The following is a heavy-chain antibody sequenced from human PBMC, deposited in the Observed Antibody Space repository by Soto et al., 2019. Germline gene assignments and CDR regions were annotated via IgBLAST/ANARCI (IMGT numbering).Heavy chain of an antibody. J-gene: IGHJ5*01. CDR1: GYTFTSYD. CDR3: ARVWGRITIVGGWFDS. D-gene: IGHD3-3*01. Sequence: GASVKVSCKASGYTFTSYDINWVRQATGQGLEWMGWMNPNSGNTGYAQKFQGRVTMTRNTSISTAYMELSSLRSEDTAVYYCARVWGRITIVGGWFDSWGQGTLVTVSS. V-gene: IGHV1-8*01. CDR2: MNPNSGNT.